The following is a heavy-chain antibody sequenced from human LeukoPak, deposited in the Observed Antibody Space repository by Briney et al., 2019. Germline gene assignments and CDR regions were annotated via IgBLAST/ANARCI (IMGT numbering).Heavy chain of an antibody. D-gene: IGHD2-21*02. J-gene: IGHJ2*01. CDR1: GFTFSSYS. Sequence: GGSLRLSCAASGFTFSSYSMNWVRQAPGKGLEWVSSISSSSSYIYYADSVKGRFTISRDNAKNSLYLQMNSLRAEDTAVYYCARGTCGGDCYPRNWYFDLWGRGTLVTVSS. CDR2: ISSSSSYI. V-gene: IGHV3-21*04. CDR3: ARGTCGGDCYPRNWYFDL.